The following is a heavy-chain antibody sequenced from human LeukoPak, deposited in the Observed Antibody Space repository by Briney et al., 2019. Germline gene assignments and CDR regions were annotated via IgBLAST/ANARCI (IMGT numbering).Heavy chain of an antibody. J-gene: IGHJ4*02. CDR3: TSYYYGSENYYDY. D-gene: IGHD3-10*01. Sequence: GSLRLSCAASGFTFSNAWMSWVRQAPGKGLEWVGRIKSKTDGGTRDYAAPVKGRFTISRDDSENTLYLQMNSLKTEDTAVYYCTSYYYGSENYYDYWAQGTLSPSPQ. CDR2: IKSKTDGGTR. V-gene: IGHV3-15*01. CDR1: GFTFSNAW.